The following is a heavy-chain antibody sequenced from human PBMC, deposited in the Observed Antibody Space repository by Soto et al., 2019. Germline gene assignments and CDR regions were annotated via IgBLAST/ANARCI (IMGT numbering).Heavy chain of an antibody. D-gene: IGHD6-13*01. CDR1: GGTFSSYR. CDR3: VRDSGAKLSSS. Sequence: QVQLVQSGAEVKKTVSSVRVCCKASGGTFSSYRLNWLRQAPGHGLEWVGGIVPIRRAAEYAQGFQGRVTITADETTRTSYMELLSLKSQDTAVYYCVRDSGAKLSSSWGQGTLVTVSS. CDR2: IVPIRRAA. V-gene: IGHV1-69*01. J-gene: IGHJ4*02.